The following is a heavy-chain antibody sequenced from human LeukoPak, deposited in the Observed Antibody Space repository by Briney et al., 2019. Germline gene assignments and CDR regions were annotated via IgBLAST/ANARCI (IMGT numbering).Heavy chain of an antibody. CDR1: RGTFSSYA. J-gene: IGHJ4*02. CDR2: IIPIFGTA. CDR3: ARVYGSGSYYDY. V-gene: IGHV1-69*06. D-gene: IGHD3-10*01. Sequence: GASVKVSCKASRGTFSSYAISWVRQAPGQGLEWMGGIIPIFGTANYAQKFQGRVTITADKSTSTAYMELSSLRSEDTAVYYCARVYGSGSYYDYWGQGTLVTVSS.